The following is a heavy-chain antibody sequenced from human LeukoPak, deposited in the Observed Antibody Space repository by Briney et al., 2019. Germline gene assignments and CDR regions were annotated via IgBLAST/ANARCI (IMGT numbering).Heavy chain of an antibody. CDR3: ARGDYYGSGSYSNPPYYFDY. D-gene: IGHD3-10*01. V-gene: IGHV1-69*13. Sequence: SVKVSCKASGGTFSSYAISWVRQAPGQGLEWMGGIIPIFGTANYAQKFQGGVTITADESTSTAYMELSSLRSEDTAVYYCARGDYYGSGSYSNPPYYFDYWGQGTLVTVSS. CDR1: GGTFSSYA. CDR2: IIPIFGTA. J-gene: IGHJ4*02.